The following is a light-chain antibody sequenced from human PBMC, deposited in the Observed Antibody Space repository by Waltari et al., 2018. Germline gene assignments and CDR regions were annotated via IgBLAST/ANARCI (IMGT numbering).Light chain of an antibody. CDR2: YDR. CDR3: QVWDRDSDHVV. Sequence: SYVLTPPPPVSVATGTTARLTWGGSNIVAKRLQWYQQRPRRAPFLVIYYDRDRPAGIPDRFSGSNSGNTATLTISRVEAGDEADFYCQVWDRDSDHVVFGGGTKLTVL. V-gene: IGLV3-21*04. J-gene: IGLJ2*01. CDR1: NIVAKR.